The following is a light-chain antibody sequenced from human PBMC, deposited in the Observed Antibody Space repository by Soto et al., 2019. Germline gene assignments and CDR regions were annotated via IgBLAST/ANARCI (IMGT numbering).Light chain of an antibody. J-gene: IGLJ3*02. Sequence: QSALTQPASVSGSPGQSFTISCTGTSRDVGGYNYVSWYQQYPGKAPKVMIYEVTNRPSGVSNRFSGSKSGNTASLTISGLQADDEADYYCTSYTSTSTWVFGGGTKLTVL. V-gene: IGLV2-14*01. CDR2: EVT. CDR1: SRDVGGYNY. CDR3: TSYTSTSTWV.